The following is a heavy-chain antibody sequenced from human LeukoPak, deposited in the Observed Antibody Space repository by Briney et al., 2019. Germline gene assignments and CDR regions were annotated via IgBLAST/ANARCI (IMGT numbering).Heavy chain of an antibody. Sequence: GGSLRLSCAASGFIFDDYTMHWVRQAPGKGLEWVSLISWDGGSTYYADSAKGRFAISRDNSKNTLYLQMNSLRVEDTAVYYCANIPNSFGPDYWGQGSLVTVSS. CDR2: ISWDGGST. J-gene: IGHJ4*02. CDR1: GFIFDDYT. V-gene: IGHV3-43*01. CDR3: ANIPNSFGPDY. D-gene: IGHD3-16*01.